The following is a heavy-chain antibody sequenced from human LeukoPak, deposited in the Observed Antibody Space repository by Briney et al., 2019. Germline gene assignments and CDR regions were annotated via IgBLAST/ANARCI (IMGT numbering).Heavy chain of an antibody. D-gene: IGHD1-26*01. Sequence: TGGSLRLSCAAPGFTFSSYAMSWVRQAPGKGLEWVSAISGSGGSTYYADSVKGRFIVSRDNSKNTLYLQMNSLRAEDTAVYYCASGYSGSYFLFDYWGQGTLVTVSS. CDR2: ISGSGGST. V-gene: IGHV3-23*01. J-gene: IGHJ4*02. CDR1: GFTFSSYA. CDR3: ASGYSGSYFLFDY.